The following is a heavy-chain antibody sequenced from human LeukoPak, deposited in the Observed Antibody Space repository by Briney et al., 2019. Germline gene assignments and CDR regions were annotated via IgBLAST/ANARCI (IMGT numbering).Heavy chain of an antibody. CDR1: GFSISNSA. CDR3: AKDLGYSGYDWYLGYFDY. J-gene: IGHJ4*02. D-gene: IGHD5-12*01. Sequence: GGSLRLSCAASGFSISNSAMSWVRQAPGKGLEWVSLIIASSGSTFYADSVKGRFTISRDNSKNTLYLQMNSLRAEDTAVYYCAKDLGYSGYDWYLGYFDYWGQGTLVTVSS. CDR2: IIASSGST. V-gene: IGHV3-23*01.